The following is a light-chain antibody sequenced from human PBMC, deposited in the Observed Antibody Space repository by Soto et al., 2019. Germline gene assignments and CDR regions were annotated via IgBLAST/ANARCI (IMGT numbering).Light chain of an antibody. J-gene: IGKJ1*01. CDR1: QSIDRW. V-gene: IGKV1-5*01. Sequence: DIQMTQSPCTLSASVGDRVTITCRASQSIDRWLAWYQQKPGKAPKLVIYDGSTLESGVPSRFSVSGSGTEFTLTITSLQPDDFATYYCQQYSTYSWTFGQGTKVDIK. CDR3: QQYSTYSWT. CDR2: DGS.